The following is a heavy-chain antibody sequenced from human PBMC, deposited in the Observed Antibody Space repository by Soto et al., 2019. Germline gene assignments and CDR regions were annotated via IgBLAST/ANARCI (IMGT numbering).Heavy chain of an antibody. J-gene: IGHJ4*02. V-gene: IGHV1-8*01. CDR1: GYTFTSYD. D-gene: IGHD4-4*01. CDR2: MNPNSGNT. CDR3: ARGLIAYDYSNLAGGY. Sequence: GASVKXSCKASGYTFTSYDINWVRQATGQGLEWMGWMNPNSGNTGYAQKFQGRVTMTRNTSISTAYMELSSLRSEDTAVYYCARGLIAYDYSNLAGGYWGQGTLVTVSS.